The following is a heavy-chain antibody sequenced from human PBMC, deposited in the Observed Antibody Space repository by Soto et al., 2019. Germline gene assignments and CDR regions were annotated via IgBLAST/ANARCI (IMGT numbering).Heavy chain of an antibody. J-gene: IGHJ6*02. V-gene: IGHV3-30*18. Sequence: GGSLRLSCAASGFTFSSYGMHWVRQAPGKGLEWVAVISYDGSNKYYADSVKGRFTISRDNSKNTLYLQMNSLRAEDTAVYYCAKDSYCSSTSCYGAYYYYYGMDVWGQGTTVTVSS. D-gene: IGHD2-2*01. CDR1: GFTFSSYG. CDR3: AKDSYCSSTSCYGAYYYYYGMDV. CDR2: ISYDGSNK.